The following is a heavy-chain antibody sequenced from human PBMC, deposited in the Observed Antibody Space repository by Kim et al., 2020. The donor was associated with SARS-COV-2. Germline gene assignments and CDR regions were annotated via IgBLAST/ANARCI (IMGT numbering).Heavy chain of an antibody. CDR1: GFTFSSYG. J-gene: IGHJ1*01. V-gene: IGHV3-30*18. CDR3: AKEGSSTCLQH. CDR2: ISYDGSNK. D-gene: IGHD6-13*01. Sequence: GGSLRLSCAASGFTFSSYGMHWVRQAPGKGLEWVAVISYDGSNKYHADSVKGRFTISRDNSKNTLYLQMNSLRAEDTAVYYCAKEGSSTCLQHWGQGTLVAVSS.